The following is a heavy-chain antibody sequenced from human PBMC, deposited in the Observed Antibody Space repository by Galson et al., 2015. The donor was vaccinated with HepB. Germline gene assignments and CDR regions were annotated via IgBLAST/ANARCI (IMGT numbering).Heavy chain of an antibody. Sequence: SLRLSCAASGFNFRTYVTSWVRQTPGKGLEWVSSISASGGNTYYADSVKGRFTISRDNSKSTLFLHMSSLRAEDTAVYYCTRGDYAGLDYWGQGTLVTVSS. CDR1: GFNFRTYV. CDR3: TRGDYAGLDY. V-gene: IGHV3-23*01. CDR2: ISASGGNT. D-gene: IGHD4-17*01. J-gene: IGHJ4*02.